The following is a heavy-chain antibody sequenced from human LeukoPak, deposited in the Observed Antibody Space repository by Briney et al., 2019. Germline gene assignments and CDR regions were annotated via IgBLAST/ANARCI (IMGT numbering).Heavy chain of an antibody. CDR3: AAVDTATRNNWFDP. CDR1: GYSISSGYY. CDR2: IYHSGIT. J-gene: IGHJ5*02. Sequence: SETLSLTCTVSGYSISSGYYWGWIRQPPGKRLEWIGNIYHSGITYYNPSLKSRVTISVDTSKNQFSLKLSSVTAADTAVYYCAAVDTATRNNWFDPWGQGTLVTVSS. V-gene: IGHV4-38-2*02. D-gene: IGHD5-18*01.